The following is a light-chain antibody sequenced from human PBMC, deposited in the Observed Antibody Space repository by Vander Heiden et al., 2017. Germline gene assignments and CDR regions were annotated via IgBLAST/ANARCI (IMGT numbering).Light chain of an antibody. CDR1: NLETSY. V-gene: IGLV3-1*01. J-gene: IGLJ3*02. CDR3: QAWVSGVV. Sequence: SYELIQPPSVSVSPGQTATITCSGDNLETSYVCWYQQKAGQSPVLVIYEDNKRPSGIPERFSGSNSGNTATLTISGTQAVDEGDYFCQAWVSGVVFGGGTKVTVL. CDR2: EDN.